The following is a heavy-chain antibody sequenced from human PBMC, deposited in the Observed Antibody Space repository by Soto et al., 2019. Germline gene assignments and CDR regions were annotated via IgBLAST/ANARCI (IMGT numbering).Heavy chain of an antibody. CDR3: AKDRDGAAAGPTKFYGMDV. CDR1: GFTFSSYA. CDR2: ISGSGDST. D-gene: IGHD6-13*01. Sequence: LRLSCAASGFTFSSYAMSWVRQAPGKGLEWVSVISGSGDSTYYADSVRGRFTISRDNSKNTLYLQMNSLRAEDTAVYYCAKDRDGAAAGPTKFYGMDVWGQGTTVTVSS. V-gene: IGHV3-23*01. J-gene: IGHJ6*02.